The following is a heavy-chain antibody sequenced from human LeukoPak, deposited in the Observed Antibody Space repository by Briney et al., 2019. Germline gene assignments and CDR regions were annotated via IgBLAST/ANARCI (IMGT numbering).Heavy chain of an antibody. D-gene: IGHD1-26*01. J-gene: IGHJ4*02. CDR3: AKDSSLGSSALDY. V-gene: IGHV3-30*02. CDR2: IRFDANYK. CDR1: GFNFSTYA. Sequence: GGSLRLSCAASGFNFSTYAMHWVRQAPGKGLEWVAFIRFDANYKYYTDSVKGRFTISRVNSQNMLYLQMNSLRADDTAVYYCAKDSSLGSSALDYWGQGTLVTVS.